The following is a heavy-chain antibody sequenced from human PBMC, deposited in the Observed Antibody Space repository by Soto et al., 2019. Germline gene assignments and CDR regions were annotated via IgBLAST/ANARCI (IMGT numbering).Heavy chain of an antibody. CDR3: ARDRGYPDSFDI. J-gene: IGHJ3*02. CDR1: GFTFSHYA. Sequence: PGGSLRLSCVASGFTFSHYAMSWLRQAPGKGLEWVSAISASGDGTYYADSVRGRLTISRDNAKNTLYLEMNSLRVDDMAVYYCARDRGYPDSFDIWGQGTMVTVSS. D-gene: IGHD3-10*01. V-gene: IGHV3-23*01. CDR2: ISASGDGT.